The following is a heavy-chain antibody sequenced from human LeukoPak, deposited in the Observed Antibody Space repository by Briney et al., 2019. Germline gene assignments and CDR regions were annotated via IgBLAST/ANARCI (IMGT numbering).Heavy chain of an antibody. CDR2: ISAYNGNT. J-gene: IGHJ4*02. V-gene: IGHV1-18*01. D-gene: IGHD4-23*01. Sequence: ASVKVSCKASGYTFTSYGISWVRQAPGQGLEWMGWISAYNGNTNYAQKLQGRVTMTTDTSTSTAYMELSSLRSEDTAVYYCARSTMVVTPRAYAFDYWGQGTLVTVSS. CDR3: ARSTMVVTPRAYAFDY. CDR1: GYTFTSYG.